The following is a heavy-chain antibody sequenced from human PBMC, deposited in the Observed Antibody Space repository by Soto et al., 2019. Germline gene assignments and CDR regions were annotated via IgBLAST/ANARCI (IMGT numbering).Heavy chain of an antibody. CDR1: GFTFSSYG. Sequence: QVQLVESGGGVVQPGRSLRLSCAASGFTFSSYGMHWVRQAPGKGLEWVAVIWYDGSNKYYADSVKGRFTISRDNSKKTLYLQMNSLRAEDTAVYYCARDLAVARFDYLGQGTLVTVSS. D-gene: IGHD6-19*01. CDR3: ARDLAVARFDY. J-gene: IGHJ4*02. CDR2: IWYDGSNK. V-gene: IGHV3-33*01.